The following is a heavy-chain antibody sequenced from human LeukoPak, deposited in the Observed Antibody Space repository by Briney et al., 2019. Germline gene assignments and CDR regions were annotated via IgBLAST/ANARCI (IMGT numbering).Heavy chain of an antibody. CDR3: ARFNYYDSSGYYSFDY. Sequence: SETLSLTCAVYGGSFSGYYWSWIRQPPGKGLEWIGEINHSGSTNYNPSLQSRVTISVDTSKNQFSLKLSSVTAADTAVYYCARFNYYDSSGYYSFDYWGQGTLVTVSS. CDR2: INHSGST. J-gene: IGHJ4*02. CDR1: GGSFSGYY. V-gene: IGHV4-34*01. D-gene: IGHD3-22*01.